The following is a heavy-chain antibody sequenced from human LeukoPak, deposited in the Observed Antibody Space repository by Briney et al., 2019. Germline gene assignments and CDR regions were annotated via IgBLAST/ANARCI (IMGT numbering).Heavy chain of an antibody. D-gene: IGHD3-16*01. V-gene: IGHV3-66*01. J-gene: IGHJ4*02. CDR2: IYSSNNT. CDR3: ARDDDDEGPD. Sequence: GGSLRLSCTASGFSVSITYMSWIRQAPGKGLEWVSVIYSSNNTYYADSVKDRFIISRDNSKSTLYLQMNDLRAEDTAVYYCARDDDDEGPDWGQGTLVTVSS. CDR1: GFSVSITY.